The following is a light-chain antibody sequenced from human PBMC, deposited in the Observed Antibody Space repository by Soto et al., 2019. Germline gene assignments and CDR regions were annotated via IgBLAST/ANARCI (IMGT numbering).Light chain of an antibody. CDR1: QFITGN. Sequence: EVVMTQSPVTLSVSPGERVVLSCRASQFITGNLAWYQRKPGQGPRLLIYGASTRATGIPARFSGSWSGTEFTLTISSLPSEDLGFYYCQQYNFWPLTFSGGTKVEIK. CDR3: QQYNFWPLT. V-gene: IGKV3-15*01. J-gene: IGKJ4*01. CDR2: GAS.